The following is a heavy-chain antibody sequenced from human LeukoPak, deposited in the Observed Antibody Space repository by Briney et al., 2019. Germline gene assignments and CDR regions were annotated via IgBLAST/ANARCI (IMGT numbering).Heavy chain of an antibody. CDR3: AKDIAYSSSSLSLDY. J-gene: IGHJ4*02. V-gene: IGHV3-9*01. CDR1: GFTFDDYA. Sequence: GGSLRLSCAASGFTFDDYAMHWVRQAPGKGLEWVSGISWNSGSIGYADSVKGRFTISRDNAKNSLYLQMNSLRAEDTALYYCAKDIAYSSSSLSLDYWGQGTLVTVSS. CDR2: ISWNSGSI. D-gene: IGHD6-6*01.